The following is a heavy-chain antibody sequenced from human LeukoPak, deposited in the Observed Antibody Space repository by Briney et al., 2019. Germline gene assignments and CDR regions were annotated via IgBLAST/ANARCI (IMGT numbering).Heavy chain of an antibody. J-gene: IGHJ6*03. D-gene: IGHD2-2*01. CDR3: ARDGGYCTSPNCALDYMDV. V-gene: IGHV1-2*06. CDR1: GYTFTGYS. CDR2: INPNSGGT. Sequence: ASVKVSCKASGYTFTGYSVHWVRQAPGQGLEWMGRINPNSGGTLYAQKFQGRVIMTRDTPITTAYMELTNLTSADTAVYYCARDGGYCTSPNCALDYMDVWGRGTTVTVFS.